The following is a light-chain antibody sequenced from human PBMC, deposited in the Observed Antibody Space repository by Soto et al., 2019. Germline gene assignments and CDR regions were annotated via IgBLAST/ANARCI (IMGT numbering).Light chain of an antibody. CDR1: SSDVGGYNY. V-gene: IGLV2-14*01. CDR2: DVD. Sequence: QSALTQPASVSGSPGQSITISCTGTSSDVGGYNYVSWYQQHPGKAPKLMIFDVDNRPSGVSNRFSGSKSGNTASLTISGLQAEDEADYYCTSYAGSNNYVVFGGGTKLTVL. J-gene: IGLJ2*01. CDR3: TSYAGSNNYVV.